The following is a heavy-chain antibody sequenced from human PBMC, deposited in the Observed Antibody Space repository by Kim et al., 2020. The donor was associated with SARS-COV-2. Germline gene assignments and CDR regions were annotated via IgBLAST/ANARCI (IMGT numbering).Heavy chain of an antibody. D-gene: IGHD5-12*01. V-gene: IGHV3-30*18. CDR1: GFTFSSYG. Sequence: GGSLRLSCAASGFTFSSYGMHWVRQAPGKGLEWVAVISYDGSNKYYADSVKGRFTISRDNSKNTLYLQMNSLSAEDTAVSYCAKDRSFVDIVGTIWENSYYYCGMDGWGQGRTVTGSS. CDR3: AKDRSFVDIVGTIWENSYYYCGMDG. CDR2: ISYDGSNK. J-gene: IGHJ6*02.